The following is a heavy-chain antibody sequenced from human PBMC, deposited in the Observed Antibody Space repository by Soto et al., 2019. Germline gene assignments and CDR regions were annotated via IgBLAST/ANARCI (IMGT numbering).Heavy chain of an antibody. Sequence: GGSLRLPCAASGFTFSSYGMHWVRQAPGKGLAWVGVIWYDGSNKYYADSVKGRFTISRDNSKNTLYLQMNSLRAEDTAVYYCARDVEQQLDYWGQGTLVTVSS. D-gene: IGHD6-13*01. CDR1: GFTFSSYG. V-gene: IGHV3-33*01. CDR2: IWYDGSNK. J-gene: IGHJ4*02. CDR3: ARDVEQQLDY.